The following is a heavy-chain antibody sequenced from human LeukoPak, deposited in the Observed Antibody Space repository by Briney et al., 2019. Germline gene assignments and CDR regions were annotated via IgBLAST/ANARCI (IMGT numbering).Heavy chain of an antibody. CDR1: GGSISSYY. D-gene: IGHD3-3*01. CDR2: IYYTGST. CDR3: ARVSLRGRFLEWLPRPNWFDP. J-gene: IGHJ5*02. Sequence: SETLSLTCTVSGGSISSYYWSWIRQPPGKGLEWIGYIYYTGSTHYNPSLKSRVSISVDTSKNQFSLKLSSVTAADTAVYYCARVSLRGRFLEWLPRPNWFDPWGQGTLVTVSS. V-gene: IGHV4-59*12.